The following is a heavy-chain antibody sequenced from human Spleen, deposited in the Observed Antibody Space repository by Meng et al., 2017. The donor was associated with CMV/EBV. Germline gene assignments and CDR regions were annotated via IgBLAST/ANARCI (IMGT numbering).Heavy chain of an antibody. CDR1: GGSISSGDYY. CDR2: IYYSGST. Sequence: LQESGPGLVMPSLTLSLTCTVSGGSISSGDYYWSWIRQPPGKGLEWIGYIYYSGSTYYNPSLKSRVTISVDTSKNQFSLKLSSVTAADTAVYYCASQQTNYYDSSGHTTDYWGQGTLVAVSS. J-gene: IGHJ4*02. D-gene: IGHD3-22*01. CDR3: ASQQTNYYDSSGHTTDY. V-gene: IGHV4-30-4*08.